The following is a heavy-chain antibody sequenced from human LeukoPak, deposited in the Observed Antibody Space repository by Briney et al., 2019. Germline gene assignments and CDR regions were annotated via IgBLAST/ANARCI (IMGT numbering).Heavy chain of an antibody. CDR2: ISFISTYI. CDR1: GFSLASYD. D-gene: IGHD2-2*01. V-gene: IGHV3-21*06. CDR3: ARADCPSSTCYLRRSWFDP. Sequence: GGSLRLSCAASGFSLASYDMNWVRQAPGKGLEWVSSISFISTYIYYRASVKGRFTISRDNANNSLYLEMTNLRDEDTAVYYCARADCPSSTCYLRRSWFDPWGQGTLVTVSS. J-gene: IGHJ5*02.